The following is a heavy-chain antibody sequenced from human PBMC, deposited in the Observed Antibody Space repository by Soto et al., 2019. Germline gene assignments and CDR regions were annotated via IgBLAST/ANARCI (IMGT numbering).Heavy chain of an antibody. V-gene: IGHV1-69*01. J-gene: IGHJ3*02. D-gene: IGHD3-9*01. CDR3: ARHYDILTAYSI. Sequence: QVRLVQSGAEVKKPGSSVKVSCKASGGTFSSYTFTWLRQAPGQGLEWMGGIFPMFGIVNYAQKFQGRVTITADESTSIAYMALTSLSSEDTAIYDCARHYDILTAYSIWGQGTMVTVSS. CDR1: GGTFSSYT. CDR2: IFPMFGIV.